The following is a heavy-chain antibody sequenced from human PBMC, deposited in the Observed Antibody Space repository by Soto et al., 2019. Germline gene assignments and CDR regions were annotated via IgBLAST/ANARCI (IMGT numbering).Heavy chain of an antibody. D-gene: IGHD2-15*01. V-gene: IGHV3-7*01. CDR2: IKQDGSEK. J-gene: IGHJ6*03. CDR1: GFTFSSYW. CDR3: ARDRWSPGRYYYYYMDV. Sequence: GGSLRLSCAGSGFTFSSYWMSWVRQAPGKGLEWVANIKQDGSEKYYVDSVKGRFTISRDNAKNSLYLQMNSLRAEDTAVYYCARDRWSPGRYYYYYMDVWGKGTTVTVSS.